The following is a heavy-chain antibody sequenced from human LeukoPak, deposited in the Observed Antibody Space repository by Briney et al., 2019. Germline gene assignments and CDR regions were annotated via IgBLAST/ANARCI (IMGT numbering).Heavy chain of an antibody. D-gene: IGHD3-22*01. Sequence: ASVKVSCMASGYTFTGYYMHWVRQAPGQGLEWMGWINPNSGGTNYAQKFQGRVTMTRYTSISTAYMELSRLRSDDTAVYYCARDEGTYYYGSSGYYYNYWGQGTLVTVSS. J-gene: IGHJ4*02. CDR3: ARDEGTYYYGSSGYYYNY. CDR2: INPNSGGT. CDR1: GYTFTGYY. V-gene: IGHV1-2*02.